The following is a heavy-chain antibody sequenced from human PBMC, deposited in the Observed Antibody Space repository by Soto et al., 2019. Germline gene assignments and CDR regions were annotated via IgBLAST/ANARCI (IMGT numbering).Heavy chain of an antibody. CDR3: ATQDAYGFDY. J-gene: IGHJ4*02. Sequence: PSETLSLTCTVSGGSISSYYWSWIRQPPGKGLEWIGYIYYSGITNYNPSLKSRVTISVDTSKNHYSLNLTSVTAADTAFYFCATQDAYGFDYWGQGILVTVSS. D-gene: IGHD4-17*01. CDR2: IYYSGIT. CDR1: GGSISSYY. V-gene: IGHV4-59*08.